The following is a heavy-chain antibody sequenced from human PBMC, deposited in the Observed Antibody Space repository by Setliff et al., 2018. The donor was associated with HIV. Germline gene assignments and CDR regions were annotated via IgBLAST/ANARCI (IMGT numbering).Heavy chain of an antibody. J-gene: IGHJ6*03. D-gene: IGHD3-3*01. CDR2: IYYNGST. Sequence: PSETLSLTCTVSGGSIRSHYWSWIRQSPGKGLEYIGYIYYNGSTNYNPSLQSRVTISVETSKNQFSLKLSSVTAADTAVYYCARRFLEWFPPSYFYCYMDVWGKGTTVTVSS. CDR3: ARRFLEWFPPSYFYCYMDV. CDR1: GGSIRSHY. V-gene: IGHV4-59*11.